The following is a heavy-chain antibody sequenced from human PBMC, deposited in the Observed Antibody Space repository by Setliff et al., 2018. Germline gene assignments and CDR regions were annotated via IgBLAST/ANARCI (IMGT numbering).Heavy chain of an antibody. CDR3: ARGYSSGWGYYYYYYMDV. D-gene: IGHD6-19*01. CDR2: MNPQNGNT. J-gene: IGHJ6*03. V-gene: IGHV1-8*01. CDR1: GYTFTSYD. Sequence: SSVKVSCKASGYTFTSYDINWVRQATGQGLEWIGWMNPQNGNTGYAQKFQGRVTMTRNTSISTAYMELSSLRSEDTAVYYRARGYSSGWGYYYYYYMDVWGKGTTVTVSS.